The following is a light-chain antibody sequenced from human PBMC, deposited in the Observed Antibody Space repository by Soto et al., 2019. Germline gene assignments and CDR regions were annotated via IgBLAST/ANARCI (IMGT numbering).Light chain of an antibody. Sequence: EIVLTQSPGTVSVYPGERATLTCRASQSVSSSYLAWYQQKPGQTPRLLIYGASTRATGVPARFSGSGSGTEFTLTINSLQSEDSAVYYCQRYNNWPLTFGGGTKVDVK. CDR2: GAS. V-gene: IGKV3-15*01. J-gene: IGKJ4*01. CDR3: QRYNNWPLT. CDR1: QSVSSSY.